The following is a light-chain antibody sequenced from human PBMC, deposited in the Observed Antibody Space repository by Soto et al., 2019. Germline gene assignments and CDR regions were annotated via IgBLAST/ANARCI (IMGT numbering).Light chain of an antibody. V-gene: IGKV1-5*03. CDR2: KAS. CDR3: QQDETFSGT. J-gene: IGKJ1*01. CDR1: QTISSG. Sequence: DIQMTQSPSTLFVCVVDRVTITCRSSQTISSGLAWYQQKPGIAPTLLIYKASNLKSGVPSRFSGWGSGTKFTLTIARLQPDDFATYYCQQDETFSGTFGPGTKVDNK.